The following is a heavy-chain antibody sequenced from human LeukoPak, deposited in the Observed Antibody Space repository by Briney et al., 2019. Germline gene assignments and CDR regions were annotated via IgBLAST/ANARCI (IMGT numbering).Heavy chain of an antibody. D-gene: IGHD6-19*01. CDR3: AREQSIAVAGERTNWFDP. V-gene: IGHV4-59*01. Sequence: SETLSLTCTVSGGSISSYYWSWIRQPPGKGLEWIGYIYYSGSTNYNPSLKSRVTISVDTSKNQFSLKLSSVTAADTAVYYCAREQSIAVAGERTNWFDPWGQGTLVTVSS. CDR1: GGSISSYY. CDR2: IYYSGST. J-gene: IGHJ5*02.